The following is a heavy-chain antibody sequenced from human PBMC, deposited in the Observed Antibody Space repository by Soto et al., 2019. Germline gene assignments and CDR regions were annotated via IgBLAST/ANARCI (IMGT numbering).Heavy chain of an antibody. D-gene: IGHD2-15*01. J-gene: IGHJ3*02. V-gene: IGHV5-51*01. CDR3: ARREMVVAATQPDDAFDI. Sequence: GESLKISCKGSGYSFTSYWIGWVRQMPGKGLEWMGIIYPGDSDTRYSPSFQGQVTISADKSISTAYLQWSSLKASDTAMYYCARREMVVAATQPDDAFDIWGQGTMVTVS. CDR2: IYPGDSDT. CDR1: GYSFTSYW.